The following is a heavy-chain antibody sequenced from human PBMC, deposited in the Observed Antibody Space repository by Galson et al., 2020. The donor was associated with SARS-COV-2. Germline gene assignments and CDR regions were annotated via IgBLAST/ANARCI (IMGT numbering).Heavy chain of an antibody. CDR3: SRDAAWAMFAMDV. D-gene: IGHD3-10*02. CDR2: ISSSSTYI. J-gene: IGHJ6*02. V-gene: IGHV3-21*01. CDR1: GFSFNAYT. Sequence: GESLKISCAASGFSFNAYTLNWVRQAPGKGLEWVSSISSSSTYIYYADSVKGRFSISRDNARNSLYREMDSLRVEDTGVYYCSRDAAWAMFAMDVWGQGPRSPSP.